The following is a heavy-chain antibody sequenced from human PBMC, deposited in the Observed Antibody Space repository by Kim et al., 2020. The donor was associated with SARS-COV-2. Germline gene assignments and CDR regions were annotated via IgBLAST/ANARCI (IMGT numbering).Heavy chain of an antibody. V-gene: IGHV1-2*02. Sequence: ASVKVSCKASGYTFTGYYMHWVRQAPGQGLEWMGWINPNSGGTNYAQKFQGRVTMTRDTSISTAYMELSRLRSDDTAVYYCARDMYSSSWYGDYYYCFGMDLWGQGTPVAVS. CDR1: GYTFTGYY. CDR2: INPNSGGT. CDR3: ARDMYSSSWYGDYYYCFGMDL. D-gene: IGHD6-13*01. J-gene: IGHJ6*02.